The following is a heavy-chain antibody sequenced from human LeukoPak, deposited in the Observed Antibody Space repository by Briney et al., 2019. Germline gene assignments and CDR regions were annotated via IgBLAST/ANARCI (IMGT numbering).Heavy chain of an antibody. D-gene: IGHD1-26*01. CDR2: INHSGST. V-gene: IGHV4-34*01. Sequence: SETLSLTCTVSGGSISSYYWSWIRQPPGKGLEWIGEINHSGSTNYNPSLKSRVTISVDTSKNQFSLKLSSVTAADTAVYYCARGRVVGATTDDAFDIWGQGTMVTVSS. CDR1: GGSISSYY. J-gene: IGHJ3*02. CDR3: ARGRVVGATTDDAFDI.